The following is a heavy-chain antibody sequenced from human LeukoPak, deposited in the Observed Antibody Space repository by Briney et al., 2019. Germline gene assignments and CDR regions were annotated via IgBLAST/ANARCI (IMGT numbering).Heavy chain of an antibody. CDR2: ISLSGQT. Sequence: SETLSLTCGVSGGSIRSTNWWRWVRQPPGRGLEWIGEISLSGQTNFNPSLNGRVTISLDESRNKLSLTLTSVTAADTAIYYCSRESGAFRPFGYWGQGT. J-gene: IGHJ4*02. V-gene: IGHV4/OR15-8*02. D-gene: IGHD1-26*01. CDR1: GGSIRSTNW. CDR3: SRESGAFRPFGY.